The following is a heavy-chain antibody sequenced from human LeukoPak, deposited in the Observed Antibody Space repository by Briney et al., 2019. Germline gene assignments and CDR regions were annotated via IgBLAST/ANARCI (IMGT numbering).Heavy chain of an antibody. D-gene: IGHD4-17*01. CDR2: IYPGDSDT. CDR1: GYSFTSYW. J-gene: IGHJ5*02. V-gene: IGHV5-51*01. CDR3: ARPHDYCDYFGWFDP. Sequence: GESLKISCKGSGYSFTSYWIGWVRQMPGKGLEWMGIIYPGDSDTRYSPSFQGQVTISADKSISTAYLQWSSLKASDTAMYYCARPHDYCDYFGWFDPWGQGTLVTVSS.